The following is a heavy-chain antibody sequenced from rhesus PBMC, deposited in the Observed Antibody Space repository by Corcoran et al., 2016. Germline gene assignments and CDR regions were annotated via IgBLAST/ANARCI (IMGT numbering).Heavy chain of an antibody. CDR1: GGSISSSY. CDR3: ARDPSFDY. J-gene: IGHJ4*01. CDR2: IYGRGSST. Sequence: QLQLQESGPGLVKPSETLSVTCAVSGGSISSSYWSWIRQAPGKGLEWIGSIYGRGSSTNYNPSRKSRVTLSVDTSKNQLSLKLSSVTTADTAVYYCARDPSFDYWGQGVLVTVSS. V-gene: IGHV4-169*02.